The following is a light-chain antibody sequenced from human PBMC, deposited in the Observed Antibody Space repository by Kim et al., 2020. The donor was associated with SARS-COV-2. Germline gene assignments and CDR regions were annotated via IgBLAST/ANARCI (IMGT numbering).Light chain of an antibody. J-gene: IGKJ3*01. Sequence: ASVGYKVHLHWRKRQNICSHLNLYPQKTGRAPKLLISAASTLQGWVPSRFSGSGSETDFTLTISSLQPEDFATYFCQQSYLTPFTFGPGTKVDIK. CDR3: QQSYLTPFT. V-gene: IGKV1-39*01. CDR2: AAS. CDR1: QNICSH.